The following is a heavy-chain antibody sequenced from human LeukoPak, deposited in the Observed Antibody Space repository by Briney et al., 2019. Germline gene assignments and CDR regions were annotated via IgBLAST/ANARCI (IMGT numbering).Heavy chain of an antibody. J-gene: IGHJ2*01. D-gene: IGHD2-15*01. CDR2: INHSGST. Sequence: PSETLSLTCAVYGGSFSGYYWSWIRQPPGKGLECIGEINHSGSTNYNPSLKSRVTISVDTSKNQFSLKLSSVTAADTAVYYCARRRVVVVAATVPSLKRYWYFDLWGRGTLVTVSS. CDR1: GGSFSGYY. V-gene: IGHV4-34*01. CDR3: ARRRVVVVAATVPSLKRYWYFDL.